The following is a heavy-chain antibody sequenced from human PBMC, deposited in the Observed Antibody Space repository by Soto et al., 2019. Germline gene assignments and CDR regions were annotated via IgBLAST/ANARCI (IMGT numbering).Heavy chain of an antibody. V-gene: IGHV4-39*01. CDR2: IYYSGST. Sequence: SETLSLTCTVSGGSSSSSSYYWGWIRQPPGKGLEWIGSIYYSGSTYYNPSLKSRVTISVDTSKNQFSLKLSSVTAADTAVYYCARPSGSYLYYFDYWGQGTLVTVSS. CDR1: GGSSSSSSYY. CDR3: ARPSGSYLYYFDY. J-gene: IGHJ4*02. D-gene: IGHD1-26*01.